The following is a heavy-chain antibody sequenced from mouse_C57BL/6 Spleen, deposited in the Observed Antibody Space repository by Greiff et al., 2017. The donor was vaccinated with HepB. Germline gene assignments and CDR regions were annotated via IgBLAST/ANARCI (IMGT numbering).Heavy chain of an antibody. J-gene: IGHJ4*01. CDR3: AGGGGRQLRDRAMDY. CDR2: IDPSDSYT. CDR1: GYTFTSYW. V-gene: IGHV1-69*01. D-gene: IGHD3-2*02. Sequence: VQLQQPGAELVMPGASVKLSCKASGYTFTSYWMHWVKQRPGQGLEWIGEIDPSDSYTNYNQKFKGKSTLTVDKSSSTAYMQLSSLTSEDSAVYYCAGGGGRQLRDRAMDYWGQGTSVTVSS.